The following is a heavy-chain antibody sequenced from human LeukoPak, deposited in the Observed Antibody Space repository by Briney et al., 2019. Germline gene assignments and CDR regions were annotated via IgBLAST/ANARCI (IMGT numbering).Heavy chain of an antibody. V-gene: IGHV1-18*01. Sequence: ASVKVSCKASGYTFTSYGISWVRHAPGQGLEWMGWISAYNGNTNYAQKLQGRVTMTTDTTTSTAYMELRSLRSDDTAVYYCARVVGIAAAGTWWGWFDPWGQGTLVTVSS. J-gene: IGHJ5*02. D-gene: IGHD6-13*01. CDR1: GYTFTSYG. CDR2: ISAYNGNT. CDR3: ARVVGIAAAGTWWGWFDP.